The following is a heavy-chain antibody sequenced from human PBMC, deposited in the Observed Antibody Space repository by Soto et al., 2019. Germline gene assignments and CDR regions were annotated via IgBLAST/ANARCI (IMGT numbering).Heavy chain of an antibody. CDR3: ARGPDY. CDR1: GGSISSGGYS. CDR2: ISHSGST. J-gene: IGHJ4*02. V-gene: IGHV4-30-2*01. Sequence: QLQLQESGSGLVKPSQTLSLTCAVSGGSISSGGYSWSWIRQPPGKGLEWIGYISHSGSTYYNPTHKSRVTITVERPKNQFSLKLCSVTAADTAVYYGARGPDYWGQGTLVTVSS.